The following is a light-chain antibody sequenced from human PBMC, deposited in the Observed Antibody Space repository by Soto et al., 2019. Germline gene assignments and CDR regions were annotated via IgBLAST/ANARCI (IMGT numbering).Light chain of an antibody. CDR3: SSFASSIPLV. J-gene: IGLJ2*01. CDR1: SSDVGGYNY. V-gene: IGLV2-14*03. Sequence: QSALTQPASVSGSPGQSITISCTGTSSDVGGYNYVSWYQQHPGKAPKLLICDVTNRPSGVSNRFSGSKSRNTDSLTISGLQTEDEADYYCSSFASSIPLVFGGGTKLTVL. CDR2: DVT.